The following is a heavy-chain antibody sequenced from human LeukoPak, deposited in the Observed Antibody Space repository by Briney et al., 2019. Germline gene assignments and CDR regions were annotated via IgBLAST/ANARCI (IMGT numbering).Heavy chain of an antibody. D-gene: IGHD3-22*01. J-gene: IGHJ4*02. CDR3: ARLSGYSSGHYYSDY. CDR1: GGSISSDY. Sequence: SETLSLTCTVSGGSISSDYWSWIRQPPGKGLEWIGYIYYRGSTNYNPSLKSRVTISVDTSKNRFSLKLSSVTAADTAVYYCARLSGYSSGHYYSDYWGQGTLITVSS. V-gene: IGHV4-59*01. CDR2: IYYRGST.